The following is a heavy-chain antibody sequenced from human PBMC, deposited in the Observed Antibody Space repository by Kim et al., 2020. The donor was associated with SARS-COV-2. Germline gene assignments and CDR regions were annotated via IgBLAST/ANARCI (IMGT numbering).Heavy chain of an antibody. D-gene: IGHD6-19*01. CDR3: AKDLFGGDSGWYDY. V-gene: IGHV3-23*01. J-gene: IGHJ4*02. Sequence: AESKKGRITISRDNSKNTLYLQISSLRAEDTAEYYGAKDLFGGDSGWYDYWGQGTLVTVSS.